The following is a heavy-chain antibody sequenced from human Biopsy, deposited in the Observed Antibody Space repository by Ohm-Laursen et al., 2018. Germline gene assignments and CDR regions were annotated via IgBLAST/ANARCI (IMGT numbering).Heavy chain of an antibody. V-gene: IGHV4-59*08. J-gene: IGHJ2*01. CDR1: GDSINSSY. CDR3: ARHAPSYSGSYWRYFDL. Sequence: SQTLSLTCTVSGDSINSSYWSWIRQAPGKGLEWIGFISNSGNTNYNPSLKSRVTISADTSKNQFSLKLGSVTAADTAVYYCARHAPSYSGSYWRYFDLWGRGTLVTVSS. CDR2: ISNSGNT. D-gene: IGHD1-26*01.